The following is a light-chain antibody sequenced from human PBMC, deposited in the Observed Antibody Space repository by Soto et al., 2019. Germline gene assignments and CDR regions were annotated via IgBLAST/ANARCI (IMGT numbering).Light chain of an antibody. V-gene: IGLV2-14*01. CDR1: SSDVGDYNF. CDR3: NSYTSSSPHVV. Sequence: QSALTQPASVSGSPGQSITISFTGTSSDVGDYNFVSWYQQHPGKAPKFMIYNVTSRPSGISNRFSGSKSGNTASLTISGLQAEDEADYYCNSYTSSSPHVVFGGGTQLTVL. J-gene: IGLJ2*01. CDR2: NVT.